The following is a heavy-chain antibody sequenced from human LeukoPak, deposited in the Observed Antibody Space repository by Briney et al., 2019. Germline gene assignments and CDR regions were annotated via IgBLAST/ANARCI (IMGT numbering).Heavy chain of an antibody. CDR3: ARGGFKSSSRYLRY. CDR1: GGSFSGYY. D-gene: IGHD6-13*01. CDR2: INHSGST. V-gene: IGHV4-34*01. Sequence: SETLSLTCAVYGGSFSGYYWSWIRQPPGKGLEWIGEINHSGSTNYNPSLKSRVTISVDTSKNQFSLKLSSVTAADTAVYYCARGGFKSSSRYLRYWGQGTLVTVSS. J-gene: IGHJ4*02.